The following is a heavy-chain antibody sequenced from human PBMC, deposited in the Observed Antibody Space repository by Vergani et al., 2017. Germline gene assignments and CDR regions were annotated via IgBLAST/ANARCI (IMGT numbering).Heavy chain of an antibody. V-gene: IGHV3-21*05. CDR3: AREIYDSSGYYYYFDY. CDR2: ISSSSSNI. D-gene: IGHD3-22*01. Sequence: EVQMVESGGGLVKPGGSLRLSCAASGFTFSSYSMNWVRQAPGKGLEWVSYISSSSSNIYYADSVKGRFTISRDNAKKSLYLQMNSLRAEDTAVYYCAREIYDSSGYYYYFDYWGQGTLVTVSS. J-gene: IGHJ4*02. CDR1: GFTFSSYS.